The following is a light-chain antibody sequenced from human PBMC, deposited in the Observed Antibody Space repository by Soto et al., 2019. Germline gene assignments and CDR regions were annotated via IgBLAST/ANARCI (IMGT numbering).Light chain of an antibody. CDR2: AAS. CDR3: LQDYNYPYT. V-gene: IGKV1-6*01. J-gene: IGKJ5*01. CDR1: QGIRND. Sequence: AIQMTQSPSSLSASVGYRVTITCRSSQGIRNDLDWYQQKPGKAPKLLIYAASSLQSGVPSRFSGSGSGTDFTLTISSLQPEDFATYYCLQDYNYPYTFGQGTRLEIK.